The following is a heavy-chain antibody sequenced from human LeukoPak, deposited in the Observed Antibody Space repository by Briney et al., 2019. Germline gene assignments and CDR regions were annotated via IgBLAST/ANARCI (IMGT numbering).Heavy chain of an antibody. J-gene: IGHJ6*03. CDR1: GFTFGGYY. Sequence: GGSLRLSCAATGFTFGGYYMSWIRQAPGKGLEWVSYISSSGSTIYYADSVKGRFTISRDNAKNSLYLQMNSLRAEDTAVYYCAREGDSSSWYYYYYMDVWGKGTTVTVSS. CDR2: ISSSGSTI. D-gene: IGHD6-13*01. V-gene: IGHV3-11*04. CDR3: AREGDSSSWYYYYYMDV.